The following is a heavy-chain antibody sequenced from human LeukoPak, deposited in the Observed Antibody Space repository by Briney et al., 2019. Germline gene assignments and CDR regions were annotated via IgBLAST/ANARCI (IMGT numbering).Heavy chain of an antibody. V-gene: IGHV4-59*12. CDR1: GGSISSYY. D-gene: IGHD6-19*01. CDR2: IYYSGST. J-gene: IGHJ4*02. Sequence: PSETLSLTCTVSGGSISSYYWSWIRQPPGKGLEWIGYIYYSGSTNYNPSLKSRVTMSVDTSKNQFSLKLSSVTAADTAVYYCARGTLYSSGWSGVDYWGQGTLVTVSS. CDR3: ARGTLYSSGWSGVDY.